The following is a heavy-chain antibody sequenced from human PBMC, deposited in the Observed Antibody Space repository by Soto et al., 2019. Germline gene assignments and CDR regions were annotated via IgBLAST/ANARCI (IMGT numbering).Heavy chain of an antibody. J-gene: IGHJ6*02. V-gene: IGHV3-30-3*01. CDR2: IAYDGTNK. CDR1: GFSFSSYA. Sequence: QVQLVESGGGVVQPGRTLRLSCAASGFSFSSYAMHWVRQAPGKGLEWVAVIAYDGTNKYYADSVKGRFTISRDNSNTLYLQMNSLRGEDTAVYYCARERVEYGDYQFYGMDVWGQGITVTVSS. CDR3: ARERVEYGDYQFYGMDV. D-gene: IGHD2-2*01.